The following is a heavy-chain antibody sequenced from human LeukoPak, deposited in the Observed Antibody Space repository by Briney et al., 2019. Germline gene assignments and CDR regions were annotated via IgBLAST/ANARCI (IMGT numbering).Heavy chain of an antibody. D-gene: IGHD2-21*02. Sequence: GASVKVSCKDSGYTFTSYDINWVRQATGQGLEWMGWMNPNSGNTGYAQKFQGRVTMTSNTSISTAYMELSSLRSEDTAVYNCAREGPDSYSDYWGQGTLVTVSS. CDR3: AREGPDSYSDY. CDR1: GYTFTSYD. V-gene: IGHV1-8*01. J-gene: IGHJ4*02. CDR2: MNPNSGNT.